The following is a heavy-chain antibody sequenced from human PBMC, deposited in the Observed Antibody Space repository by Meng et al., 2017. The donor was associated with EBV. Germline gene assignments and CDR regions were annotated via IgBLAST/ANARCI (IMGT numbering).Heavy chain of an antibody. CDR1: GFSLSTSGVG. CDR3: AHRRDEYSSSWYGWFDP. Sequence: QSPLKESGPTLVKPTQTLTLTCTFSGFSLSTSGVGVGWIRQPPGKALEWLALIYWDDDKRYSPSLKSRLTITKDTSKNQVVLTMTNMDTVDTATYYCAHRRDEYSSSWYGWFDPWGQGTLVTVSS. J-gene: IGHJ5*02. V-gene: IGHV2-5*02. D-gene: IGHD6-13*01. CDR2: IYWDDDK.